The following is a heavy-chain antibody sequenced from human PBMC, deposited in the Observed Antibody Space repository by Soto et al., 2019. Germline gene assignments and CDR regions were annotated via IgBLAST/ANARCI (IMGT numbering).Heavy chain of an antibody. CDR2: VDYRGSI. D-gene: IGHD3-3*02. CDR3: ARVTFTPNWFDS. J-gene: IGHJ5*01. CDR1: GDSISSPDYY. V-gene: IGHV4-30-4*01. Sequence: SETLSLTCTVSGDSISSPDYYWSWIRQAPGKGLELIGYVDYRGSIYYTPSFESRVSTSVDTSKNQFSLRLTSVTAADSAMYFCARVTFTPNWFDSWGQGILVTVSS.